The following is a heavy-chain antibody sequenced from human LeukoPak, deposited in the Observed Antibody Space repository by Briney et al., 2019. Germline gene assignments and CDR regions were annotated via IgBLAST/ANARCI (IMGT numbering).Heavy chain of an antibody. J-gene: IGHJ3*02. Sequence: GGSLRLSCEGSAFIFSGHWMNWVRQTPGKGLEWVASIKEDGSVRQYVDSVKGRFSISRDNTKGSLFLQLNSLRAEDTAVYYCAKGYYGDYMRAFDIWGQGTMVTVSS. D-gene: IGHD4-17*01. CDR1: AFIFSGHW. V-gene: IGHV3-7*03. CDR2: IKEDGSVR. CDR3: AKGYYGDYMRAFDI.